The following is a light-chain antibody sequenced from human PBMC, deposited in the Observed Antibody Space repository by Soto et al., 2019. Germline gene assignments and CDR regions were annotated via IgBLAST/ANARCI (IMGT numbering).Light chain of an antibody. CDR1: SSDVGAYNY. CDR2: DVS. Sequence: ALTQPRSVSGSPGQSVTISCTGTSSDVGAYNYVSWYQQHPGKAPKLMIYDVSNRPSGVPDRFSGSKSGNTASLIISGLQAEDEADYYCCSYAGSAYVFGTGTKVTVL. V-gene: IGLV2-11*01. CDR3: CSYAGSAYV. J-gene: IGLJ1*01.